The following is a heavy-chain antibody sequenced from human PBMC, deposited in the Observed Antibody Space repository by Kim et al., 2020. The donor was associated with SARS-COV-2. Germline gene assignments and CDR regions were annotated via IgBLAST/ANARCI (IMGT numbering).Heavy chain of an antibody. V-gene: IGHV4-39*07. CDR3: GRAPDF. Sequence: YYSGSTYYNPSLKSRVTISVDMSKNQFSLNLNAVTAADTAVYYCGRAPDFWGQGTLVTVSS. J-gene: IGHJ4*02. CDR2: YYSGST.